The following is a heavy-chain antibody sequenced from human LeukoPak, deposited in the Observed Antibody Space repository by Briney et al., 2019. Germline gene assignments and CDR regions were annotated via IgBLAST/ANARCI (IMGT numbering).Heavy chain of an antibody. V-gene: IGHV3-30-3*01. Sequence: PGGSLRLSCAASGFTFSSYAMHWVRQAPGKGLEWVAIISYDGSNKYYADSVKGRFTISRDNAKNSLYLQMNSLRAEDTAVYYCARDLSTTILRGVMNWGQGTLVTVSS. CDR1: GFTFSSYA. D-gene: IGHD3-10*01. CDR2: ISYDGSNK. CDR3: ARDLSTTILRGVMN. J-gene: IGHJ4*02.